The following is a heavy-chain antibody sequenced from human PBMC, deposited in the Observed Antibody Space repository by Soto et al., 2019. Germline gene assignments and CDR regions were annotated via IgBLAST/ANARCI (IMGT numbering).Heavy chain of an antibody. J-gene: IGHJ4*02. D-gene: IGHD1-26*01. V-gene: IGHV3-48*03. CDR3: VRETMRASGAAYLDY. Sequence: GGSLRLSCAASGFTFSTYEFNWVRQAPGRGLEWISYISFSVNIIKYADSVKGRFTISRDNSERTLHLHMSSLRVDDTAVYFCVRETMRASGAAYLDYWGQGTQVTVSS. CDR1: GFTFSTYE. CDR2: ISFSVNII.